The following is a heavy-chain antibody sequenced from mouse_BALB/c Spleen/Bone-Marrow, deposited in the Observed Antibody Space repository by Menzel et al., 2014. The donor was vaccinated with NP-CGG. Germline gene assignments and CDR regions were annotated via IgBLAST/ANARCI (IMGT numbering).Heavy chain of an antibody. D-gene: IGHD1-2*01. CDR3: ARWNGYYAMDY. Sequence: EVQGVESGPALVKPSQSLSLTCTVTGYSITSGYSWHWIRQFPGNTLEWMGYIHYSGGTNYNPSLKSRISITRDTSKNQFFLQLNSVTTEDTASYYCARWNGYYAMDYWGQGTSVTVSS. CDR2: IHYSGGT. J-gene: IGHJ4*01. V-gene: IGHV3-1*02. CDR1: GYSITSGYS.